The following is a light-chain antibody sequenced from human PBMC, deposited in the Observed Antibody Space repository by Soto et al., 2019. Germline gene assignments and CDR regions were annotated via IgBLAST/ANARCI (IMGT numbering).Light chain of an antibody. V-gene: IGKV3-20*01. CDR3: QQYAGSPST. CDR1: QSVSNSY. J-gene: IGKJ1*01. CDR2: DAS. Sequence: EIVLTQSPGTLSLSPGERATLSCRASQSVSNSYLAWYQQKPGQGPRHLIYDASSRATGIPNRFSGSASGTNFTLTIGRLEPEDVAVYYCQQYAGSPSTFGQGTKVEI.